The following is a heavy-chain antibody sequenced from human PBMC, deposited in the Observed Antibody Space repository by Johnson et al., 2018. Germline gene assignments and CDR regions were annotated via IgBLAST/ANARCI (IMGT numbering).Heavy chain of an antibody. CDR1: GFTFSNAW. CDR2: IKTTTEGWTT. D-gene: IGHD3-22*01. J-gene: IGHJ3*02. CDR3: TTDLAMIGGDI. V-gene: IGHV3-15*05. Sequence: VPLQESGGGSVKPGRSXRVSSAASGFTFSNAWMRWVRQAPGKGLAWVGRIKTTTEGWTTDYAAAVKGRFTISRDDSKTTVYGQMNSLTTEDTAVYYCTTDLAMIGGDIWGRGTMVTVSS.